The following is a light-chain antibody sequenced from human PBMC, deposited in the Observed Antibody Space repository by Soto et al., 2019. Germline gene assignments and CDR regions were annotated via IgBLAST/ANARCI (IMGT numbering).Light chain of an antibody. J-gene: IGLJ1*01. CDR2: EVS. V-gene: IGLV2-23*02. Sequence: QSALTQPASVSGSPGQSITFSCTGTSSDVGSSNLVSWYQQHPGKAPKLLIYEVSKRPSGVSNRFSGSKSGNTASLTISGLQAEDAADYYCCSYAGSSTHVFGTGTKLTVL. CDR1: SSDVGSSNL. CDR3: CSYAGSSTHV.